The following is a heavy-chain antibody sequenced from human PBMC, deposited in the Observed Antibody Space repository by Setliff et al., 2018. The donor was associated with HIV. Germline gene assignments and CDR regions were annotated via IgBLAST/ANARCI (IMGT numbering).Heavy chain of an antibody. J-gene: IGHJ4*02. CDR2: ISGSGRTI. CDR3: ASDRAGVEDFDY. CDR1: GFTFSSYE. V-gene: IGHV3-48*03. D-gene: IGHD6-19*01. Sequence: GGSLRLSCAASGFTFSSYEMNWVRQAPGKGLEWVSYISGSGRTIYYADSVMGRFTISRDNAKNSMYLQMNSLRVEDTAVYYCASDRAGVEDFDYWGQGTLVTVSS.